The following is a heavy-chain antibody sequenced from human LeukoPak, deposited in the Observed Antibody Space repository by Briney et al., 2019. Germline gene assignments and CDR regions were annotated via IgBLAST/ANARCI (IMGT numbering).Heavy chain of an antibody. CDR3: ARDIYYEGSGYTFDY. Sequence: PSETLSLTCTVSGASISSYYWSWIRQPAGKALEWIGRIYASGTTNYNPSLKSRVTMSVDTSKNQFSLNLSSATAADTAMYYCARDIYYEGSGYTFDYWGQGTLVTVSS. D-gene: IGHD3-22*01. CDR1: GASISSYY. CDR2: IYASGTT. V-gene: IGHV4-4*07. J-gene: IGHJ4*02.